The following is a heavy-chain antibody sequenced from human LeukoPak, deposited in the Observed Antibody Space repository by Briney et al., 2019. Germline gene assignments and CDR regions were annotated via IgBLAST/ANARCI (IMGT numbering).Heavy chain of an antibody. Sequence: ASVKVSCKASGYTFTSYYMHWVRQAPGQGLEWMGGIIPIFGTANYAQKFQGRVTITADKSTSTAYMELSSLRSEDTAVYYCARTYYYDSSGYYGAFDIWGQGTMVTVSS. V-gene: IGHV1-69*06. CDR1: GYTFTSYY. CDR3: ARTYYYDSSGYYGAFDI. CDR2: IIPIFGTA. J-gene: IGHJ3*02. D-gene: IGHD3-22*01.